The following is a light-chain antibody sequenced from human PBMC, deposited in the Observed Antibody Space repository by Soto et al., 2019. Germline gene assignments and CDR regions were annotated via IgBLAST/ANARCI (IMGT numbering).Light chain of an antibody. CDR1: SSDVGGYNY. CDR3: SSYTSSSTPYV. J-gene: IGLJ1*01. V-gene: IGLV2-14*01. Sequence: QSVLTQPASVSGSPGQSLTISCTGTSSDVGGYNYVSWYQHHPGKAPKVMIYEVSNRPSGVSNRFSGSKSGNTASLTISGLQAEDEADYYCSSYTSSSTPYVFGTGTKVTVL. CDR2: EVS.